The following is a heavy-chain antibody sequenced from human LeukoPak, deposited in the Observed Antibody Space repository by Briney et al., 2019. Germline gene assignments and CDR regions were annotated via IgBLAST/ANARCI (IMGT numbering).Heavy chain of an antibody. Sequence: PGGSLRLSCAASGFTFSSYSMNWVRQAPGKGLECVSSISSSSSYIYYADSVKGRFTISRDNAKNSLYLQMNSLRAEDTAVYYCARALPRGFRHMDVWGKGTTVTVSS. CDR1: GFTFSSYS. CDR2: ISSSSSYI. D-gene: IGHD5-12*01. J-gene: IGHJ6*03. V-gene: IGHV3-21*01. CDR3: ARALPRGFRHMDV.